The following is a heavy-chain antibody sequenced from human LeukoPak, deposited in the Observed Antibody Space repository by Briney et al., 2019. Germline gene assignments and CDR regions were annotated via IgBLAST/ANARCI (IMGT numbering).Heavy chain of an antibody. CDR1: GGSISSYY. CDR3: ARLTGYMIEDYFDY. Sequence: SETLSLTCTVSGGSISSYYWRWLRQPPGKGLGGSGYIYYSGSTNYKPSIKRRVTISVDTSKKKFSLRLSSVTAADTAVYYCARLTGYMIEDYFDYWGQGTLVTVSS. CDR2: IYYSGST. J-gene: IGHJ4*02. V-gene: IGHV4-59*01. D-gene: IGHD3-22*01.